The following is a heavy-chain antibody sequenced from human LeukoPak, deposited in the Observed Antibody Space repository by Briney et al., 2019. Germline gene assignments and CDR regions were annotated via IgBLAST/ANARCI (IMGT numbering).Heavy chain of an antibody. D-gene: IGHD6-13*01. CDR2: IWYDGSNK. J-gene: IGHJ4*02. CDR1: GFNFSSYG. CDR3: ARWSGSSWFFDY. V-gene: IGHV3-33*01. Sequence: GRSLRLSWAAAGFNFSSYGMHWVRKAPGKGLEWVAVIWYDGSNKYYADSVKGRFTISRDNSKNTLYLQMNSLRAEDTAVYYCARWSGSSWFFDYWGQGTLVTVSS.